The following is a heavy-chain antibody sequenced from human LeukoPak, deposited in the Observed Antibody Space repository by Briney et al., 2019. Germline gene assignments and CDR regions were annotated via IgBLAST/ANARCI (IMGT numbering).Heavy chain of an antibody. V-gene: IGHV3-7*01. CDR1: GFSFSSYW. J-gene: IGHJ4*02. CDR3: ARASAVAGTRDY. CDR2: IKQDGGDK. Sequence: GGSLRLSCTASGFSFSSYWMSWVRQAPGKGLEWVAIIKQDGGDKYYVDSVKGRFTISRDNAKNSLYLQMNSLRAEDSALYYCARASAVAGTRDYWGQGTLVTVSS. D-gene: IGHD6-19*01.